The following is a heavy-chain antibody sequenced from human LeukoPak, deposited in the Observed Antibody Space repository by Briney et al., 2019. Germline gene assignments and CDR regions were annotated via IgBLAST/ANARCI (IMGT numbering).Heavy chain of an antibody. CDR3: ATAPTTVTTRFGAFDI. J-gene: IGHJ3*02. D-gene: IGHD4-17*01. V-gene: IGHV1-24*01. Sequence: ASVKVSCKVSGYTLTELSMHWVRQAPGKGLEWMGGFDPEDGETIYAQKFQGRVTMTEDTSTDTAYMELSSLRSEDTAVYYCATAPTTVTTRFGAFDIWGQGTMVTVSS. CDR1: GYTLTELS. CDR2: FDPEDGET.